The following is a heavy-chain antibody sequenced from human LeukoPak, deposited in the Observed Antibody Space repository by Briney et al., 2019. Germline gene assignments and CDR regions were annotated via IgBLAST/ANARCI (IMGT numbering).Heavy chain of an antibody. D-gene: IGHD6-19*01. V-gene: IGHV4-4*02. CDR1: GGSISSSNW. J-gene: IGHJ6*03. CDR3: ASSGWYEGYYYYMDV. Sequence: SETLSLTCAVSGGSISSSNWWSWVRQPPGKRLEWIGEIYHSGSTNYNPSLKSRVTISVDKSKNQFSLKLSSVTAADTAVYYCASSGWYEGYYYYMDVWGKGTTVTVSS. CDR2: IYHSGST.